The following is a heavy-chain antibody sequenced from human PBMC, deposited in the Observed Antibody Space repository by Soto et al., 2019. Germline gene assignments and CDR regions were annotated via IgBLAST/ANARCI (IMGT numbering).Heavy chain of an antibody. D-gene: IGHD6-13*01. J-gene: IGHJ4*02. CDR2: TRNSGGA. Sequence: QVQLQESGPGLVKPSGTLSLTCAVSSGSIFSSNWWSWVRQPPGKGLEWIGETRNSGGANYNPSLQSRVTIAVDRSKNHFFLELRSVTAAATAVYYCAGHLVMSGTRGFDNWGLGALVTVSS. CDR1: SGSIFSSNW. V-gene: IGHV4-4*02. CDR3: AGHLVMSGTRGFDN.